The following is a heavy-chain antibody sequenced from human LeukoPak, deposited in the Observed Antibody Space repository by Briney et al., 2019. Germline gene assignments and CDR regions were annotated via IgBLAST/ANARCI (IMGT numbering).Heavy chain of an antibody. Sequence: ASVKVSCKASGYTFTGYYMHWVRQAPGQGLEWMGWINPNSGGTNYAQKFQGRVTMTRDTSISTAYMELSRLRSDDTAVYYCARDRYGSGSYYMDVWGKGTTVTISS. J-gene: IGHJ6*03. V-gene: IGHV1-2*02. CDR2: INPNSGGT. D-gene: IGHD3-10*01. CDR1: GYTFTGYY. CDR3: ARDRYGSGSYYMDV.